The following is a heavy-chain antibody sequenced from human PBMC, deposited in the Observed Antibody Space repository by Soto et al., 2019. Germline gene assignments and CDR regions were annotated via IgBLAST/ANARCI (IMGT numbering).Heavy chain of an antibody. V-gene: IGHV3-30*18. CDR3: AKDLGSGKPYYYYAMDV. J-gene: IGHJ6*02. Sequence: QVQLVESGGGVVQPGRSLRLSCAASGFIFSRYGMHWVRQAPGKGLEWVAVISYDGSNKYYAESVKGRFIISRDKSENTLHLQMNSLRAEDMAVYYCAKDLGSGKPYYYYAMDVWGQGTTVTVSS. D-gene: IGHD3-10*01. CDR2: ISYDGSNK. CDR1: GFIFSRYG.